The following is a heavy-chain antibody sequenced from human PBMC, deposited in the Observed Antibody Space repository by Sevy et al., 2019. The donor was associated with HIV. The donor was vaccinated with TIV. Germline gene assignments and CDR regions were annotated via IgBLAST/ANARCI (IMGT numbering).Heavy chain of an antibody. CDR1: GYTFTSYD. V-gene: IGHV1-8*01. J-gene: IGHJ5*01. D-gene: IGHD3-22*01. CDR2: MNPNSGNT. Sequence: ASVKVSCKASGYTFTSYDINWVRQATGQGLEWMGWMNPNSGNTGYAQKFQGRVTMTRNTSISTAYMELSSLRSEDTAGYYCAGGRKEYYYDSSGYYLMRWFDYWGQGTLVTVSS. CDR3: AGGRKEYYYDSSGYYLMRWFDY.